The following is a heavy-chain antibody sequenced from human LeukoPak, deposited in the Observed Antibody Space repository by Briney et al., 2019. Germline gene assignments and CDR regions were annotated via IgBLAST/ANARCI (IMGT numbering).Heavy chain of an antibody. J-gene: IGHJ4*02. CDR3: AKGLTLRFLEWLSDY. D-gene: IGHD3-3*01. CDR2: ISGSGGST. Sequence: PGGSLRLSCAASGFTFSSYAMSWVRQAPGKGLEWVSAISGSGGSTYYADSVKGRFTTSRDNSKNTLYLQMNSLRAEDTAVYYCAKGLTLRFLEWLSDYWGQGTLVTVSS. CDR1: GFTFSSYA. V-gene: IGHV3-23*01.